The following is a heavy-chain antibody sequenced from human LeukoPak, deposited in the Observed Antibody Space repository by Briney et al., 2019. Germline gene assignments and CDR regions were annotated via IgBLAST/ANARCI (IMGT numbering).Heavy chain of an antibody. CDR3: ARGGYFDY. V-gene: IGHV3-30-3*01. J-gene: IGHJ4*02. Sequence: GRSLRLSCAASGFTFSSYAMHWVRQAPGKGLEWVAVISYDGSNKYYADSVKGRFTISRDNSKNTLYLQMNSLRAEDTAVYYCARGGYFDYWGQGILVTVSS. CDR1: GFTFSSYA. CDR2: ISYDGSNK.